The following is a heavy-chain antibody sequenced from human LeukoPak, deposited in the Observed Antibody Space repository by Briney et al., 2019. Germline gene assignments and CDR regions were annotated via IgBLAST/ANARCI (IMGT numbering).Heavy chain of an antibody. CDR3: ARGKETVMLDV. V-gene: IGHV1-2*02. J-gene: IGHJ6*04. Sequence: ASVKVSCKASGYTFTGYYMHWVRQAPGQGLEWMGWINPNSGGTNYAQKFQGRVTMTRDMSTSTVYMELSSLRSEDTAVYYCARGKETVMLDVWGKGTTVTVSS. CDR1: GYTFTGYY. D-gene: IGHD4-17*01. CDR2: INPNSGGT.